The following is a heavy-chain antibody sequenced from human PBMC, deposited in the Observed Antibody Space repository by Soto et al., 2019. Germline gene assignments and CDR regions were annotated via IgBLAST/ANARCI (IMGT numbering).Heavy chain of an antibody. D-gene: IGHD3-10*01. CDR2: IWYDGSNK. Sequence: AGGSLRLSCAASGFTFSSYGMPWVRQAPGKGLEWVAVIWYDGSNKYYADSVKGRFTISRDNSKNTLYLQMNSLRAEDTAVYYCARGRGALVYHYYGMDVWGQGTTVTVAS. CDR1: GFTFSSYG. V-gene: IGHV3-33*01. CDR3: ARGRGALVYHYYGMDV. J-gene: IGHJ6*02.